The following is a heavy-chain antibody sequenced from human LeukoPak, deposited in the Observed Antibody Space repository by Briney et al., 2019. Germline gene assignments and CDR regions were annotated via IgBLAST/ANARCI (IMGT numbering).Heavy chain of an antibody. CDR3: ARANSITIFGVVIRTKALDY. Sequence: PSETLSLTCAVYGGFFSGYYWSWIRQPPGKGLEWIGEINHSGSTNYNPSLKSRVTISVDTSKNQFSLKLSSVTAADTAVYYCARANSITIFGVVIRTKALDYWGQGTLVTVSS. V-gene: IGHV4-34*01. CDR1: GGFFSGYY. CDR2: INHSGST. J-gene: IGHJ4*02. D-gene: IGHD3-3*01.